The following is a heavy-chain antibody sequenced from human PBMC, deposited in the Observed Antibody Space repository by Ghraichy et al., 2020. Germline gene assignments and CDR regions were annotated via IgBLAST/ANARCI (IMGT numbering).Heavy chain of an antibody. CDR3: ARYGSGFYNWFDP. CDR1: GFTFSSYW. V-gene: IGHV3-7*01. J-gene: IGHJ5*02. Sequence: GGSLRLSCAASGFTFSSYWMSWVRQAPGKGLEWVANIKQDGSEKYYVDSVKGRFTISRDNAKNSLYLQMNSLRAEDTAVYYCARYGSGFYNWFDPWGQGTLVTVSS. D-gene: IGHD3-10*01. CDR2: IKQDGSEK.